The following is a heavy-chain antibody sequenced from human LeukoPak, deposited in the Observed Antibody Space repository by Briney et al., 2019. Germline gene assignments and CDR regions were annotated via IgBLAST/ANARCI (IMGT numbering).Heavy chain of an antibody. J-gene: IGHJ5*02. Sequence: GESLKISCKGSGYSFTSYWIGWVRQMPGKGLEWMGIIYPGDSDTRYSPSFQGQVTISADKSISTAYLQWSSLKASDTAMYYCARLKVAVAEGDWFDPWGQGTLVTVS. V-gene: IGHV5-51*01. CDR1: GYSFTSYW. CDR2: IYPGDSDT. CDR3: ARLKVAVAEGDWFDP. D-gene: IGHD6-19*01.